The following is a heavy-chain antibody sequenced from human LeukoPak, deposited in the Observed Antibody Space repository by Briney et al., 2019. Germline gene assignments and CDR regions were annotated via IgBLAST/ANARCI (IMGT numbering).Heavy chain of an antibody. CDR1: GFTFSSYS. CDR2: ISSSSTYI. CDR3: ARDIGMATITQNDY. Sequence: GGSLRLSCAASGFTFSSYSMNWVRQAPGKGLEWVSSISSSSTYIYYADSVKGRFTISRDNAKNSLYLQMNSLRAEDTAVYYCARDIGMATITQNDYWGQGTLVTVSS. V-gene: IGHV3-21*01. J-gene: IGHJ4*02. D-gene: IGHD5-24*01.